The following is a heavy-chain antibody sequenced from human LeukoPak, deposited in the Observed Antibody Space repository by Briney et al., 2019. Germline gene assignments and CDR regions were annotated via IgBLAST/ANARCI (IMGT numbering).Heavy chain of an antibody. CDR2: ISHSGAT. CDR1: GFTFGSYT. J-gene: IGHJ4*02. Sequence: PGGSLRLSCAGSGFTFGSYTINWVRQGPGKGMEWASTISHSGATYYADSVEGRFTISRDNSGNTVFLQMNSLSAEDTALYFCARRSHAAPAGYSPFFDYWGQGTLVTVSS. V-gene: IGHV3-23*01. CDR3: ARRSHAAPAGYSPFFDY. D-gene: IGHD6-25*01.